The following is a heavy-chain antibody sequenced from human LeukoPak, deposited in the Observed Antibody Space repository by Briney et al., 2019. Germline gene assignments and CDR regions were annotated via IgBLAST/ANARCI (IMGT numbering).Heavy chain of an antibody. Sequence: ASVKVSCKASGYTFTGYYMHWVRQAPGQGLEWMGWINPNSGGTNYAQKFQGWVTMTRDASISTAYMELSRLRSDDTAVYYCARERDGYNYDYWGQGTLVTVSS. CDR2: INPNSGGT. V-gene: IGHV1-2*04. CDR1: GYTFTGYY. J-gene: IGHJ4*02. CDR3: ARERDGYNYDY. D-gene: IGHD5-24*01.